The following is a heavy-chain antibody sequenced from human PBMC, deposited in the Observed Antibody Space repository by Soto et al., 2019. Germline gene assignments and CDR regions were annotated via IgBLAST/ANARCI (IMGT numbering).Heavy chain of an antibody. CDR1: GFSFSVNGVA. V-gene: IGHV2-5*02. Sequence: QITLKESGPTLVKPTQTLTLTCTFSGFSFSVNGVAVGWIRQPPGQALEWLALIYWDDDQRYNPSLKDRLTIXKXLSRNQVVLTMTNMDPVDTATYYCAHKRDVSRGFKYWGQGTLVTVSS. J-gene: IGHJ4*02. CDR2: IYWDDDQ. D-gene: IGHD3-10*01. CDR3: AHKRDVSRGFKY.